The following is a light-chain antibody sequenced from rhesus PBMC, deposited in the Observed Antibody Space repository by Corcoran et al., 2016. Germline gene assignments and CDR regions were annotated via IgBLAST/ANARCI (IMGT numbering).Light chain of an antibody. CDR2: KAF. J-gene: IGKJ1*01. V-gene: IGKV1-22*01. Sequence: DIQMTQSPSSLSASVGDTVTITCRASQSISSRLDWYQQKPGKAPKLLIYKAFSLQSGVPSRFSGSGSCTDFTLTISSLPPEDFATYYCLQYSSSPWTFGQVTKVEIK. CDR3: LQYSSSPWT. CDR1: QSISSR.